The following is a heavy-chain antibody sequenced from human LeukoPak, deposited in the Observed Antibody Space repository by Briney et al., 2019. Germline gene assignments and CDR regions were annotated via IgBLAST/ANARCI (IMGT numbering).Heavy chain of an antibody. CDR2: ISNDGSRK. CDR3: ARDRAWNYFDY. D-gene: IGHD3-3*01. Sequence: PGGSLRLSCAPSGFIFSRHGMHWVRQAPGKGLEWVAIISNDGSRKYYAHSVEGRFTIPRDNSKNTLYLQMDSLRAEDTAVYYCARDRAWNYFDYWGQGTLVTVSS. CDR1: GFIFSRHG. J-gene: IGHJ4*02. V-gene: IGHV3-30*03.